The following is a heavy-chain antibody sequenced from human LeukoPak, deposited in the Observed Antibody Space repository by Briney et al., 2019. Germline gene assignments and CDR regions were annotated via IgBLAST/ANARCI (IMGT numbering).Heavy chain of an antibody. J-gene: IGHJ4*02. CDR3: ARHVYNYGPYFDF. Sequence: SETLSLTCSVSGGSISSDYWSWIRQPPGKGLEWIGYIYDIGTTNYNPSLKSRVTISVDTAKNQFSLKLSSVTAADTAVYYCARHVYNYGPYFDFWGQGSLVIVSS. CDR2: IYDIGTT. V-gene: IGHV4-59*08. CDR1: GGSISSDY. D-gene: IGHD5-18*01.